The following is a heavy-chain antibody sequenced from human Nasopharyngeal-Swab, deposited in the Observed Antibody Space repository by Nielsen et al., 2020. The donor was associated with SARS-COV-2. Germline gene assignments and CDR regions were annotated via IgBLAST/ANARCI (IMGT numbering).Heavy chain of an antibody. V-gene: IGHV3-21*01. Sequence: GGSLRLSCAASGFTFSSYSMNWVRQAPGKGLEWVSSISSSSSYMYYADSVKGRFTISRDNAKNSLYLQMNSLRAEDTAVYYCARHLPLRFLEWLFPDYFDYWGQGTLVTVSS. J-gene: IGHJ4*02. CDR2: ISSSSSYM. CDR1: GFTFSSYS. CDR3: ARHLPLRFLEWLFPDYFDY. D-gene: IGHD3-3*01.